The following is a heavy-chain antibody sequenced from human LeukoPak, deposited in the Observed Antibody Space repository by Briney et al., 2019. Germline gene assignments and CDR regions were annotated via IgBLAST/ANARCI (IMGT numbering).Heavy chain of an antibody. D-gene: IGHD3-9*01. J-gene: IGHJ4*02. V-gene: IGHV4-59*01. Sequence: SETLSLTCTVSGGSISSYYWSWIRQPPGKGLEWIGYIYYSGSTNYNPSLKSRVTISVDTSKNQFSLKLSSVTAADTAVYYCARGNDILTGYFVDHWGQGTLVTVSS. CDR1: GGSISSYY. CDR2: IYYSGST. CDR3: ARGNDILTGYFVDH.